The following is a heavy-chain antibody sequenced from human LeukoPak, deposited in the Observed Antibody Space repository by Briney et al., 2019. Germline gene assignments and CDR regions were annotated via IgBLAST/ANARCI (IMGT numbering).Heavy chain of an antibody. D-gene: IGHD6-19*01. CDR2: IYYSGST. V-gene: IGHV4-39*07. J-gene: IGHJ5*02. Sequence: SETLSLTCSVSGGSISSSSNYYWGWIRQPPGKGLEWIGSIYYSGSTYYNTSLKSRVTISVDTSKNQFSLKLSSVAAADTAVYYCARARSGSGWYWFDPWGQGTLVTVSS. CDR1: GGSISSSSNYY. CDR3: ARARSGSGWYWFDP.